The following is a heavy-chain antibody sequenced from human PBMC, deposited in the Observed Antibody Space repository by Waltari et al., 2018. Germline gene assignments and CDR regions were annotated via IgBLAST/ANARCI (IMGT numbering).Heavy chain of an antibody. CDR3: ASDVHSGRYGWFDP. D-gene: IGHD1-26*01. J-gene: IGHJ5*02. Sequence: EMQLVESGGGLVHPGGSLRLSCEASGFTFSTFWVHWVRQVPGKGLVWVSRIKSDGRATSDADSVKGRFTISRDNAKNTVYLQMNSLRVEDTAVYHCASDVHSGRYGWFDPWGQGTLVTVSS. V-gene: IGHV3-74*01. CDR1: GFTFSTFW. CDR2: IKSDGRAT.